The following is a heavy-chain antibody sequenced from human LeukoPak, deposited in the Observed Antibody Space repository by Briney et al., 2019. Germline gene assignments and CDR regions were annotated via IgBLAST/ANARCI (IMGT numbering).Heavy chain of an antibody. J-gene: IGHJ4*02. D-gene: IGHD7-27*01. CDR1: GFNFTRYW. CDR2: IKQDESQK. CDR3: ATNWGLDY. V-gene: IGHV3-7*01. Sequence: GGSLRLSCAASGFNFTRYWMSWVRQPPGKGLEWVANIKQDESQKYYVDSVRGRFTISRDNAKNPLYLQMNNLRVEDTAVYYCATNWGLDYWGQGTLVAVSS.